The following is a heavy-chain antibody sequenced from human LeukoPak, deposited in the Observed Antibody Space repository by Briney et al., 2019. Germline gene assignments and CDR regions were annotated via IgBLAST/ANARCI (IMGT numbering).Heavy chain of an antibody. V-gene: IGHV1-46*01. CDR2: INPSGGST. J-gene: IGHJ4*02. D-gene: IGHD4-11*01. CDR1: VYTFTSYY. Sequence: SVKVSCKSSVYTFTSYYMHWVRLPPGQGLEWMGIINPSGGSTSYAQKFQGRVTMTRDMSMSTVYMELSSLRSEDTAVYYCARGDTVTSPYWFDYWGQGTLVTVSS. CDR3: ARGDTVTSPYWFDY.